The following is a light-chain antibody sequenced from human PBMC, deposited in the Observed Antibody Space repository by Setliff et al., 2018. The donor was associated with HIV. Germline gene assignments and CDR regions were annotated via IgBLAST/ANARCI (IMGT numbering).Light chain of an antibody. CDR2: SVN. CDR1: SDDVGGYTY. V-gene: IGLV2-11*01. CDR3: SSYTSDSTLGV. J-gene: IGLJ1*01. Sequence: QSALTQPRSVSGSPGQSVTISCTGTSDDVGGYTYVSWYQQHPGKAPKVITYSVNKRPSGVPDRFSGSKSGNTASLTISGLQAEDEADYYCSSYTSDSTLGVFGTGTKVTVL.